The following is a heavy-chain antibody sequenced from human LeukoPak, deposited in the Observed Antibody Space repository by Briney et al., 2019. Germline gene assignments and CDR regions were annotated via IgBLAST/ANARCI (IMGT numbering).Heavy chain of an antibody. Sequence: PSETLSLTCTVSGVSISSGSYYWSWIRQPAGKGLEWIGRIYTSGSTNYNPSLKSRVTISVDTSKNQFSLKLSSVTAADTAVYYCAREVITFGGVIVFPHFDYWGQGTLVTVSS. CDR2: IYTSGST. V-gene: IGHV4-61*02. CDR1: GVSISSGSYY. J-gene: IGHJ4*02. CDR3: AREVITFGGVIVFPHFDY. D-gene: IGHD3-16*02.